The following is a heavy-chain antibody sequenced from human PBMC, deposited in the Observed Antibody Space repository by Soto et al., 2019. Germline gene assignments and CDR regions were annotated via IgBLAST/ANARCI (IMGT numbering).Heavy chain of an antibody. D-gene: IGHD2-15*01. CDR3: AKGGPDGFCSGGRCYFDY. Sequence: EVQLVESGGGLVQPGRSLRLSCAASGFTFDDYAMHWVRRVPGKGLEWGSSISWSSNIIGYADSVKGRFTISRDNAKNSLYLQMNSLRPEDTALYYCAKGGPDGFCSGGRCYFDYWGQGTLVTVSS. J-gene: IGHJ4*02. CDR2: ISWSSNII. V-gene: IGHV3-9*01. CDR1: GFTFDDYA.